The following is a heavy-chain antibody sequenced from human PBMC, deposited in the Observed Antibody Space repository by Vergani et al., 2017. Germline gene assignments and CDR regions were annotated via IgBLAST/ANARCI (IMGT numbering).Heavy chain of an antibody. V-gene: IGHV3-21*01. CDR3: ARDYPKWELQGYFDY. CDR1: GFTFSSYS. CDR2: ISSSSSYI. Sequence: VQLVESGGGLVKPGGSLRLSCAASGFTFSSYSMNWVRQAPGKGLEWVSSISSSSSYIYYADSVKGRFTISRDNAKNSLYLQMNSLRAEDTAVYYCARDYPKWELQGYFDYWGQGTLVTVSS. D-gene: IGHD1-26*01. J-gene: IGHJ4*02.